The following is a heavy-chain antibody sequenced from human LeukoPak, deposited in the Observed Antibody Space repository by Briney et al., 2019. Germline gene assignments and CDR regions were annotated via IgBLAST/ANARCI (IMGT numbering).Heavy chain of an antibody. D-gene: IGHD3-10*01. Sequence: GGSLRLSCAASGFTFSSYGMHWVRQAPGKGLEWVAVIWYDGSNKYYADSVKGRFTISRDNSKNTLYLQMNSLRAEDTAVYYCAAFMVRGATYYYYYYGMDVWGQGTTVTVSS. CDR3: AAFMVRGATYYYYYYGMDV. CDR1: GFTFSSYG. V-gene: IGHV3-33*01. CDR2: IWYDGSNK. J-gene: IGHJ6*02.